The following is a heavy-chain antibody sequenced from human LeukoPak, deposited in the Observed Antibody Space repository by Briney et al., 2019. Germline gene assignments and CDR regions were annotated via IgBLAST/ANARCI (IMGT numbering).Heavy chain of an antibody. CDR2: IIPIFGTA. V-gene: IGHV1-69*13. Sequence: SVKVSCKASGGTFSSYDISWVRQAPGQGLEWMGGIIPIFGTANYVQKFQGRVTITADESTSTAYMELSSLRSEDTAVYYCAGRTWIQRYEALGGFDYWGQGTLVTVSS. CDR1: GGTFSSYD. D-gene: IGHD5-18*01. CDR3: AGRTWIQRYEALGGFDY. J-gene: IGHJ4*02.